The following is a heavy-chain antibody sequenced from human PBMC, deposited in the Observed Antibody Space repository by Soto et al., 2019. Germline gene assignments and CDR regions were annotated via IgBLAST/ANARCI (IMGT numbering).Heavy chain of an antibody. V-gene: IGHV4-31*03. J-gene: IGHJ4*02. CDR3: ARDKADGDSDRVLDF. CDR1: GGSISSGDYY. CDR2: IYSSGST. D-gene: IGHD4-17*01. Sequence: QVQLQESGPGLVKPSQILSPTCSVSGGSISSGDYYWSWIRQHPGKGLEWIGFIYSSGSTFYNSSLRSRVSISADTAKNQFSLRLTSVTAADTAVYYCARDKADGDSDRVLDFWGQGTLVSVSS.